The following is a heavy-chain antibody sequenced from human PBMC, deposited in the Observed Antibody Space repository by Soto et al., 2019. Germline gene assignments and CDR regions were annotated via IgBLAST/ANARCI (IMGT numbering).Heavy chain of an antibody. CDR2: IDWDDDK. D-gene: IGHD1-7*01. CDR1: GFSLSTSGMC. Sequence: SGPTLVNPTQTLTLTCTFSGFSLSTSGMCVSWIRQPPGKALEWLARIDWDDDKYYSTSLKTRLTISKDTSKNQVVLTMTNMDPVDTATYYCAVCLRSITGTTNYFDYWGQGTLVPVSS. J-gene: IGHJ4*02. V-gene: IGHV2-70*11. CDR3: AVCLRSITGTTNYFDY.